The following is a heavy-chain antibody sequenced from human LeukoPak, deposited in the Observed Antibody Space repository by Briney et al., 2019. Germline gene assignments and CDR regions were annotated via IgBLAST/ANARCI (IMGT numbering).Heavy chain of an antibody. CDR1: GFIFSIYW. J-gene: IGHJ4*02. V-gene: IGHV3-74*01. CDR3: ARDRLYTSDY. CDR2: INGDGSAT. Sequence: PGGSLRLSCAACGFIFSIYWMHWLRHSPGRGRVGVSRINGDGSATTYADSLKGRFTIYRDNTKNTLYLQINSLRAEDTAVYFCARDRLYTSDYWGQGTLVTVSS. D-gene: IGHD3-16*01.